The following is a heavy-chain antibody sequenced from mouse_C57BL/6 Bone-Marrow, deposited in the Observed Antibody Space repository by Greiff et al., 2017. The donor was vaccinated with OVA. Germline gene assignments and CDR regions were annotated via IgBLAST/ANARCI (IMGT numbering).Heavy chain of an antibody. V-gene: IGHV1-26*01. CDR3: ARRELLPYYAMDY. Sequence: VQLQQSGPELVKPGASVKISCKASGYTFTDYYMNWVKQSHGKSLEWIGDINPNNGGTSYNQKFKGKATLTVDKSSSTAYMELRSLTSEDSAVYYCARRELLPYYAMDYWGQGTSVTVSS. D-gene: IGHD1-1*01. CDR1: GYTFTDYY. J-gene: IGHJ4*01. CDR2: INPNNGGT.